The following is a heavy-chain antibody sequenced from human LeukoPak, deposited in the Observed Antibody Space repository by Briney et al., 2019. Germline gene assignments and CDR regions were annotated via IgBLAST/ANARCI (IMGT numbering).Heavy chain of an antibody. CDR2: IYTTGAT. CDR3: GRQGYTASYYFLDY. D-gene: IGHD1-26*01. J-gene: IGHJ4*02. V-gene: IGHV4-4*07. Sequence: SETLSLTCTVSSGSINSYYWGWVRQPPGKGLEWIGRIYTTGATQYNPSLKSRVTMSVDTSTNQFSLNLRSMTAGDTAVYYCGRQGYTASYYFLDYWSQGTLVAVS. CDR1: SGSINSYY.